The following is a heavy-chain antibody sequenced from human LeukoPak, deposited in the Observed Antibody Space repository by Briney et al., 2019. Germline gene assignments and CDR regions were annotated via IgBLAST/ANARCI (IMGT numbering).Heavy chain of an antibody. Sequence: GGSLRLSCAASGFTLSRYSMNWVRQAPGKGLEWVSSISSSSSYIYYGDSVKGRFTISRDNAKNSLYLQINSLKAEDTAVYYCARGGNLYCSATSCYDFDYWGQGTLVTVSS. D-gene: IGHD2-2*01. CDR1: GFTLSRYS. CDR3: ARGGNLYCSATSCYDFDY. V-gene: IGHV3-21*01. CDR2: ISSSSSYI. J-gene: IGHJ4*02.